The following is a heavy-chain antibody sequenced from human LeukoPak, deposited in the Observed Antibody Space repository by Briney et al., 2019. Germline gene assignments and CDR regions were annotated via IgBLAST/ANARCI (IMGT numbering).Heavy chain of an antibody. CDR1: GGTFSSYA. Sequence: SVKVSCKASGGTFSSYAISWVRQAPGQGLEWMGGIIPIFGTANYAQKFQGRVTITTDESTSTAYMELSSLRSEDTAVYYCARGIDKYSSSSSWGQGTLVTVSS. D-gene: IGHD6-6*01. CDR2: IIPIFGTA. J-gene: IGHJ4*02. V-gene: IGHV1-69*05. CDR3: ARGIDKYSSSSS.